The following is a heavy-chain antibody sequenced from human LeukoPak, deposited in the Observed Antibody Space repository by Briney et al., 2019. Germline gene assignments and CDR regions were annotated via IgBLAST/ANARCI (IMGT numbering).Heavy chain of an antibody. D-gene: IGHD3-22*01. J-gene: IGHJ4*02. CDR2: MNPSGGST. Sequence: ASVKVSCKASGYTFTSYYMHWVRQAPGQGLEWMGIMNPSGGSTSYAQKFQGRVTMTRDTSTSTVYMELSSLRSEDTAVYYCARGPARRRITMIVATFDYWGQGTLVTVSS. V-gene: IGHV1-46*01. CDR3: ARGPARRRITMIVATFDY. CDR1: GYTFTSYY.